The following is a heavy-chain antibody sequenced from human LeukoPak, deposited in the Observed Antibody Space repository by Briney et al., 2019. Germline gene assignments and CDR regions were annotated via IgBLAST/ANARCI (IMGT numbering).Heavy chain of an antibody. CDR2: ISYDGSNK. J-gene: IGHJ5*02. CDR1: GFTFSSYG. V-gene: IGHV3-30*18. D-gene: IGHD4-17*01. Sequence: RSLRLSCAASGFTFSSYGMHWVRQAPGKGLEWVAVISYDGSNKYYADSVKGRFTISRDNSKNTLYLQMNSLRAEDTAVYYCAKETTTVTDWFDPWGQGTLVTVSS. CDR3: AKETTTVTDWFDP.